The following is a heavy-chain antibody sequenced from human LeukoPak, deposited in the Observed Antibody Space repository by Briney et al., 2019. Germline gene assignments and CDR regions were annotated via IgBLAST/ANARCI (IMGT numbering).Heavy chain of an antibody. V-gene: IGHV1-8*01. D-gene: IGHD3-22*01. J-gene: IGHJ4*02. CDR2: MNPNSGNT. CDR1: GYTFTSYD. Sequence: ASVKVSCKASGYTFTSYDINWVRQATGQGLEWMGWMNPNSGNTGYAQKFQGRVTMTRNTSISTAYMELSSLRSEDTAVYYCAGGLRDSSGYYKDYWGQGTLVTVSS. CDR3: AGGLRDSSGYYKDY.